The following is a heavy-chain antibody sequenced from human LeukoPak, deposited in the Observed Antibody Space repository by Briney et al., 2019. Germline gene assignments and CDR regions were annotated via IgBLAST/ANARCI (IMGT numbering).Heavy chain of an antibody. J-gene: IGHJ6*01. V-gene: IGHV3-48*03. CDR3: ASNVGPHRHSPVLMDV. CDR2: ISNSWNPI. CDR1: GFTLCNYE. D-gene: IGHD2-15*01. Sequence: GVSVSLSCAASGFTLCNYEVKCVRGARGKGREGVSYISNSWNPILCSDSVRGRFPISRDHAKHPVYPKMNRVRAEDACVFFFASNVGPHRHSPVLMDVWGHGTTVTVS.